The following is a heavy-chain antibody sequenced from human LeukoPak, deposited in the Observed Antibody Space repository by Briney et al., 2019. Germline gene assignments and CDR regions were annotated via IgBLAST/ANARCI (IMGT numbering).Heavy chain of an antibody. CDR3: ARGGLRWFGGGIPYYYYGMDV. D-gene: IGHD3-10*01. CDR2: IIPILGIA. CDR1: GGTFSSYA. V-gene: IGHV1-69*04. Sequence: ASVKVSCKASGGTFSSYAISWVRQAPGQGLEWMGRIIPILGIANYAQKFQGRVTITADKSTSTAYMELSSLRSEDTAVYYCARGGLRWFGGGIPYYYYGMDVWGQGTTVTVSS. J-gene: IGHJ6*02.